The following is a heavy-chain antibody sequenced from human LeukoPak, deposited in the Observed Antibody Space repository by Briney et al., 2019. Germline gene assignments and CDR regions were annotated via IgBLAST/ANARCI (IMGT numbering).Heavy chain of an antibody. CDR3: ARPRIYSSSWRHEEVYFDY. D-gene: IGHD6-13*01. CDR2: INSGNGNT. V-gene: IGHV1-3*01. J-gene: IGHJ4*02. Sequence: ASVTVSCKASGYTFTSYAVHWVRQAPGQRLEWMGWINSGNGNTKYSQKFQGRVTITRDTSASTAYMELSSLRSEDTAVYYCARPRIYSSSWRHEEVYFDYWGQGTLVTVSS. CDR1: GYTFTSYA.